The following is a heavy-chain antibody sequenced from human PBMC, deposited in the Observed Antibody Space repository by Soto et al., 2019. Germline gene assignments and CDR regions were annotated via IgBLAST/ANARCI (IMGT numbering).Heavy chain of an antibody. Sequence: QVQLVQSGAEVKKPGSSVKVSCKASGGTFSNYAISWVRQAPGQGLEWMGGIITIFGTANYAQKFQGRVTITADDSTSTAYMELSSLRSEDTAIYYCAVGSVDIVPTGMKPFDPWGQGTLVTVSS. J-gene: IGHJ5*02. CDR3: AVGSVDIVPTGMKPFDP. V-gene: IGHV1-69*12. CDR2: IITIFGTA. D-gene: IGHD5-12*01. CDR1: GGTFSNYA.